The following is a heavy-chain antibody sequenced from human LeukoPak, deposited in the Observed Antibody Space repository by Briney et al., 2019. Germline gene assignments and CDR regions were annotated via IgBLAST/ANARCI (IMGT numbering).Heavy chain of an antibody. Sequence: GGSLRLSYAASGFTFSSYGMSWVRQAPGKGLEWVSAISGSGGSTYYADSVKGRFTISRDNSKNTLYLQMNSLRAEDTAVYYCAKGRSSWYVGNWFDPWGQGTLVTVSS. J-gene: IGHJ5*02. V-gene: IGHV3-23*01. CDR2: ISGSGGST. CDR3: AKGRSSWYVGNWFDP. D-gene: IGHD6-13*01. CDR1: GFTFSSYG.